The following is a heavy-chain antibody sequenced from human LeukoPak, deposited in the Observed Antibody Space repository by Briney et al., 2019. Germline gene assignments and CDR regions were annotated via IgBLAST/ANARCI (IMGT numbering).Heavy chain of an antibody. CDR3: ARVDYGDLNFDY. J-gene: IGHJ4*02. Sequence: GGSLRLSCAASGFTFSSYSMNWVRQAPGKGLEWVSSISSSSSYIYYADSVKGRFTISRDNAKNSLYLRMNSLRAEDTAVYYCARVDYGDLNFDYWGQGTLVTVSS. V-gene: IGHV3-21*01. D-gene: IGHD4-17*01. CDR1: GFTFSSYS. CDR2: ISSSSSYI.